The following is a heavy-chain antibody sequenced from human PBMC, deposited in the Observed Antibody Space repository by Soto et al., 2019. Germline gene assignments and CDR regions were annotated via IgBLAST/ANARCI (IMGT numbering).Heavy chain of an antibody. D-gene: IGHD3-10*01. CDR2: ISARGGTT. Sequence: EVQLLESGGDVVQPGGSLRLSCEASGFTFSNYAMSWVRQAPGKGLEWVTGISARGGTTYYVDSVKGRFTISRDNSKNTLYLQMHALRAEDRAVYYCAKDRGFGAGHCMDVWGQGTTVTVSS. CDR3: AKDRGFGAGHCMDV. V-gene: IGHV3-23*01. CDR1: GFTFSNYA. J-gene: IGHJ6*02.